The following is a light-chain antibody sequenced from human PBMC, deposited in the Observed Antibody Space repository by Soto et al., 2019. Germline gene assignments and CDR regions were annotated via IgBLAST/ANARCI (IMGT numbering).Light chain of an antibody. J-gene: IGLJ1*01. CDR3: AAWDDSLSGSYV. CDR2: RNN. Sequence: QSVLTQPPSASGTPGQRVTISCSGSSSNIGSNYVYWYQQLPGTAPKLLIYRNNQRPSGVPDRFSGSKSGTSASLAISGLRSEDEADYHCAAWDDSLSGSYVFGTGTKVTVL. CDR1: SSNIGSNY. V-gene: IGLV1-47*01.